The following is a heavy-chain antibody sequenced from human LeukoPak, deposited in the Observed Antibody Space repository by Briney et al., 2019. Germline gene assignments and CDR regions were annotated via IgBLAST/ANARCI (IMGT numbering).Heavy chain of an antibody. CDR2: IYYSGST. V-gene: IGHV4-31*03. D-gene: IGHD3-10*01. CDR1: GGSISSGGYY. J-gene: IGHJ4*02. CDR3: ASGRITMVRGVYFDY. Sequence: KASETLSLTCTVSGGSISSGGYYWSWIRQHPGKGLEWIGYIYYSGSTYYNPSLKSRVTISVDTSKNQFSLKLSSVTAADTAVYYCASGRITMVRGVYFDYWGQGTLVTVSS.